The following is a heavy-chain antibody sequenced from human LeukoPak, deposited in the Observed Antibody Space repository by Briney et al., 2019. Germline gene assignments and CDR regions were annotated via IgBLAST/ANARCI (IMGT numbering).Heavy chain of an antibody. D-gene: IGHD3-22*01. Sequence: SETLSLTCAVSGGSISSGGYSWSWIRQPPGKGLEWIGYIYHSGSTYYNPSLKSRVTISVDRSKNQFSLKLSSVTAADTAVYYCARERVYYCDSSGLRGPVQCFLFDHWGQGTLVTVSS. V-gene: IGHV4-30-2*01. CDR2: IYHSGST. CDR3: ARERVYYCDSSGLRGPVQCFLFDH. CDR1: GGSISSGGYS. J-gene: IGHJ4*02.